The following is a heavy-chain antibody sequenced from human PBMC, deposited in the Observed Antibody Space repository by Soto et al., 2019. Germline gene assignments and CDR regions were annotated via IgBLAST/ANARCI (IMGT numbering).Heavy chain of an antibody. J-gene: IGHJ6*02. CDR3: AKDMYYDFWSGYPRHYYYYYGMDV. Sequence: PGGSLRLSCAASGFTFSSYGMHWVRQAPGKGLEWVAVISYDGSNKYYADSVKGRFTISRDNSKNTLYLQMNSLRAEDTAVYYCAKDMYYDFWSGYPRHYYYYYGMDVWGQGTKVTVSS. CDR2: ISYDGSNK. CDR1: GFTFSSYG. D-gene: IGHD3-3*01. V-gene: IGHV3-30*18.